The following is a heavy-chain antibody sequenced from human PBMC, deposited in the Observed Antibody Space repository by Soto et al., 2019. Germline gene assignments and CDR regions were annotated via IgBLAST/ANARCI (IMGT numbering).Heavy chain of an antibody. CDR2: THHSGST. V-gene: IGHV4-61*01. CDR3: ARETITVAPRSYFDY. D-gene: IGHD6-19*01. J-gene: IGHJ4*02. Sequence: SETLSLTCPVSGCSVSSGSYYWNWVRQPPGKGLQWIGYTHHSGSTNYNPSLQSRVTISVDTSKNQFSLRLSSVTAADTAVYYCARETITVAPRSYFDYWGQGNMVTVSS. CDR1: GCSVSSGSYY.